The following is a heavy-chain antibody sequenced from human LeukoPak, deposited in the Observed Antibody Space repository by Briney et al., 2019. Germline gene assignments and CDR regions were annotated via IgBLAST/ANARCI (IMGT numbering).Heavy chain of an antibody. CDR2: IGVAGGNT. J-gene: IGHJ3*01. V-gene: IGHV1-58*02. CDR1: GFTFSNSV. D-gene: IGHD4-23*01. CDR3: AAEIYGGNTDCCTFDF. Sequence: ASVKVSCKASGFTFSNSVIQWVRQARGQRLEWIGWIGVAGGNTNYAQTLQGRITITRDMSTSTAYMELTSLRSDDTAVYYCAAEIYGGNTDCCTFDFWGPGTPVTVSS.